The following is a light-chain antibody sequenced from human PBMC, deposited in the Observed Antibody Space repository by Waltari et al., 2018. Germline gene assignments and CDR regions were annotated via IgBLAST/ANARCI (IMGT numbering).Light chain of an antibody. CDR2: WAS. J-gene: IGKJ4*01. CDR3: QQYYPTVTVT. CDR1: QSILYRFDNKNY. V-gene: IGKV4-1*01. Sequence: DIVMTQSPDSLAVSLGERATINCRSSQSILYRFDNKNYLAWYQQKPGQSPKLIIYWASTRESGVPDRFSCSGSGTDFTLTISTLQAEDVAVYFCQQYYPTVTVTFGGGTKVEIK.